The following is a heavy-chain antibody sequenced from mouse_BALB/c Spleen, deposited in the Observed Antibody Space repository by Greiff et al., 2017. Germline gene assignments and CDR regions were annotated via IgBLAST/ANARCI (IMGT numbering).Heavy chain of an antibody. D-gene: IGHD2-1*01. V-gene: IGHV5-17*02. J-gene: IGHJ4*01. CDR2: ISSGSSTI. CDR1: GFTFSSFG. CDR3: ARGGNYLYAMDY. Sequence: EVKLMESGGGLVQPGGSRKLSCAASGFTFSSFGMHWVRQAPEKGLEWVAYISSGSSTIYYADTVKGRFTISRDNPKNTLFLQMTSLRSEDTAMYYCARGGNYLYAMDYWGQGTSVTVSS.